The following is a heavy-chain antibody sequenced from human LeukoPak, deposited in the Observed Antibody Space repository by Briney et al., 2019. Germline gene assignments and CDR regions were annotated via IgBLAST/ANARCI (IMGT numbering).Heavy chain of an antibody. V-gene: IGHV3-9*01. CDR3: AKSLSSFTYGDYYYYGMDV. CDR1: GFTFDDYA. D-gene: IGHD4-17*01. CDR2: ISWNSGSI. Sequence: GGSMRLSSAAYGFTFDDYAMHWVRQAPGKGLEWVSGISWNSGSIGYADSVKGRFTISRDNAKNSLYLQMNSLRAEDTALYCCAKSLSSFTYGDYYYYGMDVWGQGTTVTVSS. J-gene: IGHJ6*02.